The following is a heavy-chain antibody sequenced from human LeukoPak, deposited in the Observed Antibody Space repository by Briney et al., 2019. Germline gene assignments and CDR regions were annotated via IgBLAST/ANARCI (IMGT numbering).Heavy chain of an antibody. CDR3: AREGYYGSYDYYYYYMDV. Sequence: ASVKVSCKASGYTFTSYDINWVRQATGQGLEWMGWMNPNSGNTGYAQKFQGRITITRNTSISTAYMELSSLRSEDTAVYYCAREGYYGSYDYYYYYMDVWGKGTTVTVSS. D-gene: IGHD1-26*01. CDR1: GYTFTSYD. CDR2: MNPNSGNT. V-gene: IGHV1-8*03. J-gene: IGHJ6*03.